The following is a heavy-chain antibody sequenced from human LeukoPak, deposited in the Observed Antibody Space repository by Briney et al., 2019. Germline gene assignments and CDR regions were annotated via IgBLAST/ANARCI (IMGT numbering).Heavy chain of an antibody. CDR3: ADYDFWSGYYLD. Sequence: SVKVSCKASGGTFSSYAISWVRQAPGQGLEWMGGIIPIFGTANYAQKFQGRVTITTDESTSTAYMELSSLRSEDTAVYYCADYDFWSGYYLDWGQGTLVTVSS. D-gene: IGHD3-3*01. V-gene: IGHV1-69*05. CDR1: GGTFSSYA. J-gene: IGHJ4*02. CDR2: IIPIFGTA.